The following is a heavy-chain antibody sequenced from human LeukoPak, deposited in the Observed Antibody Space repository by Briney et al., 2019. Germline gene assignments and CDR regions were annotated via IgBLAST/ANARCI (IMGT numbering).Heavy chain of an antibody. D-gene: IGHD3-10*01. CDR2: IFYSGST. CDR3: ASTLTYYSGTGSYYIDC. J-gene: IGHJ4*02. V-gene: IGHV4-39*01. CDR1: GASISSSSYY. Sequence: SETLSLTCTVSGASISSSSYYWSWIRQPPGRGLEWIGCIFYSGSTFYNPSIKSRVTISVDTSKNQFSLKLRSVTAADTAVYYCASTLTYYSGTGSYYIDCWGQGTLVTVSS.